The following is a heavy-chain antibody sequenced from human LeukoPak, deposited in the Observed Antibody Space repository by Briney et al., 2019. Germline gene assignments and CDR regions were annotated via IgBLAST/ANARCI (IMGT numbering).Heavy chain of an antibody. CDR2: IYHSGST. J-gene: IGHJ5*02. D-gene: IGHD2-8*01. V-gene: IGHV4-38-2*02. Sequence: SETLSLTCTVSGYSISSGYYWGWIRQPPGKGLEWIGSIYHSGSTYYNPSLKSRVTISVDTSKNQFSLKLSSVTAADTAVYYCARVGVRDWFDPWGQGTLVTVSS. CDR1: GYSISSGYY. CDR3: ARVGVRDWFDP.